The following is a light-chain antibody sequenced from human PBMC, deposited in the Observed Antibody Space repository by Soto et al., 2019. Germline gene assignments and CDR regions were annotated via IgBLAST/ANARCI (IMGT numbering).Light chain of an antibody. CDR1: QSVTNSY. CDR3: QQYGTSPFN. CDR2: GAS. Sequence: ETVLTQSPGTLSLSPGERATLSCRASQSVTNSYLAWYQQRPGQAPRLLIYGASSRATGIPDRFSGSGSGADFTLTISRLEPEDSAVYYCQQYGTSPFNFGQGNKLE. V-gene: IGKV3-20*01. J-gene: IGKJ2*01.